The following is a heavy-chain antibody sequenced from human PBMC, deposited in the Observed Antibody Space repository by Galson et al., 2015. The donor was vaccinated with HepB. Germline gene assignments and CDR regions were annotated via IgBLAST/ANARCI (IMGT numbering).Heavy chain of an antibody. D-gene: IGHD3-22*01. CDR1: GYSFTSYW. CDR3: ARRDDSSPNGLFFDY. V-gene: IGHV5-51*03. J-gene: IGHJ4*02. Sequence: QSGAEVKKPGESLKISCKGSGYSFTSYWIGWVRQMPGKGLEWMGIIYPGDSDTRYSPSFQGQVTISADKSISTAYLQWSSLKASDTAMYYCARRDDSSPNGLFFDYWGQGTLVTVSS. CDR2: IYPGDSDT.